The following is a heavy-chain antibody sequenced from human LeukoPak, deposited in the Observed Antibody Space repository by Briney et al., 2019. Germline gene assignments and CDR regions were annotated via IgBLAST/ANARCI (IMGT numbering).Heavy chain of an antibody. CDR3: AREDGKLERQDNWFDP. CDR1: GGTFSSYA. V-gene: IGHV1-69*05. Sequence: SVKVSCKASGGTFSSYAISWVRQAPGQGLEWMGGIIPIFGTANYAQKFQGRVTITTDESTSTAYMELSSLRSEDTAVYYCAREDGKLERQDNWFDPWGQGTLVTVSS. D-gene: IGHD1-1*01. J-gene: IGHJ5*02. CDR2: IIPIFGTA.